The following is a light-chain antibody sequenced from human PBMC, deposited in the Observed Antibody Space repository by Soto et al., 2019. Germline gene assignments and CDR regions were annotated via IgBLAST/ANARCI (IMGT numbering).Light chain of an antibody. J-gene: IGKJ3*01. Sequence: EIVLTQSQATLSLSPGERATLPCRASQSVSSYLAWYQQKPGQAPRLLIYDASNRATGIPARFSGSGSGTDFTLTISSLEPEDFAVYYCQQRSNWPVTFGPGTKVDV. V-gene: IGKV3-11*01. CDR1: QSVSSY. CDR3: QQRSNWPVT. CDR2: DAS.